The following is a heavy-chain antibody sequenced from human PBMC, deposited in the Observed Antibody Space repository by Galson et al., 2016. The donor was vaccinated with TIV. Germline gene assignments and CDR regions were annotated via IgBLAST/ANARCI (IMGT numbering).Heavy chain of an antibody. D-gene: IGHD4-23*01. Sequence: SLRLSCAASGFTFTSYAMSWVRQAPGKGLEWVANIKQDASEKYYGDSVKGRLTISRDNAENLIFLRMNSLRAEDTAVYFCARENFGGKPYDAFDIWGQGTVVTVSS. CDR2: IKQDASEK. J-gene: IGHJ3*02. CDR1: GFTFTSYA. V-gene: IGHV3-7*01. CDR3: ARENFGGKPYDAFDI.